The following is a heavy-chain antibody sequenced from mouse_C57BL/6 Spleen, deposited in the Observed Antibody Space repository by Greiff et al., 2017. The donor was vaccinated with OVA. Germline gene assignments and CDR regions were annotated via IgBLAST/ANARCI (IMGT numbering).Heavy chain of an antibody. CDR1: GFTFSDYG. D-gene: IGHD1-1*01. J-gene: IGHJ4*01. CDR3: ASPSSYYYAMDY. Sequence: EVQRVESGGGLVKPGGSLKLSCAASGFTFSDYGMHWVRQAPEKGLEWVAYISSGSSTIYYADTVKGRVTISRDNAKNTLFLQMNSLRSEDTAMYYCASPSSYYYAMDYWGQGTSVTVSS. V-gene: IGHV5-17*01. CDR2: ISSGSSTI.